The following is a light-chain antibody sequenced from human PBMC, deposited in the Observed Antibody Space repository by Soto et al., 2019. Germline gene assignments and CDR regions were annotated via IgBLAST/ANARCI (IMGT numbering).Light chain of an antibody. Sequence: EIVLTQSPATLSLSPGERATLSCRASQSVSSYLAWYQQKPGQAPRLLIYDASNRATGIPARFSGSGSGTDFTPTISSLEPEDCAVYYCQQRSNWPPRFTFGPGTKVDIK. CDR1: QSVSSY. CDR3: QQRSNWPPRFT. V-gene: IGKV3-11*01. J-gene: IGKJ3*01. CDR2: DAS.